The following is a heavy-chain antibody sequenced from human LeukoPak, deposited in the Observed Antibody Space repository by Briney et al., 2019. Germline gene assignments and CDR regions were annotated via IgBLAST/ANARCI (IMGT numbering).Heavy chain of an antibody. Sequence: GASVKVSCKASGYTFTSYGISWVRQAPGQGLEWMGWISAYNGNTNYAQKLQGRVTITTDESTSTAYMELSSLRFEDTAVYYCARGVDAAFEYFQHWGQGTLVTVSS. J-gene: IGHJ1*01. CDR2: ISAYNGNT. V-gene: IGHV1-18*01. CDR1: GYTFTSYG. D-gene: IGHD5/OR15-5a*01. CDR3: ARGVDAAFEYFQH.